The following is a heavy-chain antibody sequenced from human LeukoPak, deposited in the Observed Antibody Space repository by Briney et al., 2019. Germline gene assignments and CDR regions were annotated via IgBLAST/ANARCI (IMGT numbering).Heavy chain of an antibody. D-gene: IGHD2-8*01. Sequence: PSETLSLTCTVSGGSITSYYWSWIRQPPGKGLEWIAYIYYSGSINYNPSLKSRVTISVDTSRNQFSLRLISVTAADTAVYYCARSNGAGFDFWGQGTLVTVSP. CDR1: GGSITSYY. CDR2: IYYSGSI. J-gene: IGHJ4*02. CDR3: ARSNGAGFDF. V-gene: IGHV4-59*01.